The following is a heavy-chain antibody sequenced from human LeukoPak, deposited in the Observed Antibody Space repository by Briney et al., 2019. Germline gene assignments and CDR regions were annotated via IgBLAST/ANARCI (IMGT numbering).Heavy chain of an antibody. D-gene: IGHD3-22*01. CDR1: GYTFTNYG. V-gene: IGHV1-18*01. CDR2: ISAYSGNT. J-gene: IGHJ4*02. CDR3: AISQGSYYDTSGYLGGDY. Sequence: VKVSCKASGYTFTNYGIFWVRQAPGQGLEWMGWISAYSGNTNYAQKLQGRVTMTTETSTSTAYMELESLRSDDTAVYYCAISQGSYYDTSGYLGGDYWGQGTLVTVSS.